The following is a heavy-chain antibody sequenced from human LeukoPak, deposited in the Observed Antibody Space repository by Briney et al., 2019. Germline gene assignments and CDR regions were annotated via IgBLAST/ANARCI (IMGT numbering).Heavy chain of an antibody. J-gene: IGHJ4*02. CDR1: GGSISSYY. Sequence: SETLSLTCTVSGGSISSYYWSWIRQPPGKGLEWIGYIYYSGSTNYNPSLKSRVTISVDTSKNQFSLKLSSVTAADTAVYYCARENWNYGEDFWGQGTLVTVSS. CDR3: ARENWNYGEDF. V-gene: IGHV4-59*01. D-gene: IGHD1-7*01. CDR2: IYYSGST.